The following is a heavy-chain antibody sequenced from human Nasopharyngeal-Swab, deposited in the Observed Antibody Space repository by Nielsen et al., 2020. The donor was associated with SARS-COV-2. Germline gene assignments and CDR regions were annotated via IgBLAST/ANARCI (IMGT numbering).Heavy chain of an antibody. CDR1: GSIFANYW. Sequence: GESLKISCKGSGSIFANYWIGWVRQMPGKGLEWMGVIYPGDSDTRYSPSFQGQVTISADKSISTAYLQWSSLKASDTAMYYCARRDSSGYYPHGMDVWGQGTTVTVSS. CDR2: IYPGDSDT. CDR3: ARRDSSGYYPHGMDV. J-gene: IGHJ6*02. V-gene: IGHV5-51*01. D-gene: IGHD6-19*01.